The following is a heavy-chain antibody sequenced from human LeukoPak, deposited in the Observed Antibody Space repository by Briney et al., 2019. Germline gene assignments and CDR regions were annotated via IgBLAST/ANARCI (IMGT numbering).Heavy chain of an antibody. V-gene: IGHV3-30*18. CDR1: GFTFSIYG. D-gene: IGHD4/OR15-4a*01. Sequence: GGSLRLSCAASGFTFSIYGMFWVRQAPGKGLEWVAYMSYDGSLTNYADSVRGRFIISRDNSKNTLSLQLNSLRTEDTAVYSCAKKFVGNANHFDYWGRGTLVTVSS. CDR3: AKKFVGNANHFDY. CDR2: MSYDGSLT. J-gene: IGHJ4*02.